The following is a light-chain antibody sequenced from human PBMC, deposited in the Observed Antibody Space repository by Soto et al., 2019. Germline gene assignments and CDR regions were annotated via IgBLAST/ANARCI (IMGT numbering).Light chain of an antibody. V-gene: IGLV2-8*01. CDR3: SSYAGSQNFAV. CDR2: EVS. CDR1: SSDVGGYNY. Sequence: QSALTQPPSASGSPGQSVTISCTGTSSDVGGYNYVSWYQQHPGKAPKLMIYEVSKRPSGVPDRFSGSKSGNTASLTVSGLQAEDEADYYCSSYAGSQNFAVFGGGTKLTVL. J-gene: IGLJ2*01.